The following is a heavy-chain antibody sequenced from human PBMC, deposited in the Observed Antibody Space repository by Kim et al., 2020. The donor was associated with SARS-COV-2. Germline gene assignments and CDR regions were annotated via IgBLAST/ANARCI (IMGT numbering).Heavy chain of an antibody. V-gene: IGHV4-61*01. D-gene: IGHD1-1*01. CDR3: ATVQLWSKVWDS. CDR1: GGSVSNGSYY. CDR2: INYSGTT. J-gene: IGHJ4*02. Sequence: SETLSLTCTVSGGSVSNGSYYWSWIRQPPGKGLEWIGYINYSGTTNYNPSLKSRVTILVDTSKKQFSLKIGSVTAADTAVYYCATVQLWSKVWDSWGQGTLVTVSS.